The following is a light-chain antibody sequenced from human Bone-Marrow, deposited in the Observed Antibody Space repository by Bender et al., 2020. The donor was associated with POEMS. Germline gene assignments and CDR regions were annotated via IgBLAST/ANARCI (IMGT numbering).Light chain of an antibody. CDR2: GYN. CDR1: SSNTGSGYD. Sequence: QSALTQPASVSGSPGQSITISCTGSSSNTGSGYDINWYQHLPGTAPKLLIYGYNNRPSGVPDRFSGSKSGTSASLAITGLQAEDAGDYYCQSYDNSLGGWVFGGGTKLTVL. J-gene: IGLJ3*02. V-gene: IGLV1-40*01. CDR3: QSYDNSLGGWV.